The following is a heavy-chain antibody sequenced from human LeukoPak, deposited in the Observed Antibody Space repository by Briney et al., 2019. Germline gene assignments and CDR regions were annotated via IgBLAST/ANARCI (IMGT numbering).Heavy chain of an antibody. CDR2: INPNSGGT. D-gene: IGHD2-2*01. Sequence: ASVKVCCKASGYTFTGYYMHWVRQAPGQGLEWMGWINPNSGGTNYAQKFQGGVTMTRDTSISTAYMELSRLRSDDTAVYYCARPTECSGTSSQNWFDPWGQGTLVTVPA. J-gene: IGHJ5*02. CDR1: GYTFTGYY. CDR3: ARPTECSGTSSQNWFDP. V-gene: IGHV1-2*02.